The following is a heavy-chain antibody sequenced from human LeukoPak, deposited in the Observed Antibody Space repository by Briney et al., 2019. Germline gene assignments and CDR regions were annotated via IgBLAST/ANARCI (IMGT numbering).Heavy chain of an antibody. D-gene: IGHD6-19*01. J-gene: IGHJ3*02. V-gene: IGHV4-38-2*02. CDR3: ATNIIVPGTGTFDI. Sequence: SETLSLTGTVSGYSISSGYYWGWIRQPPGKGLEWIGSIFHSGSTYYNPSLKSRVTISVDRSKNQFSLKLTSVTAADTAVYYCATNIIVPGTGTFDIWGQGTMVTVSS. CDR1: GYSISSGYY. CDR2: IFHSGST.